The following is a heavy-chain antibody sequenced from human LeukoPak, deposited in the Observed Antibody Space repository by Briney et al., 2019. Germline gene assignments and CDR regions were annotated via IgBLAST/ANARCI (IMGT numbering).Heavy chain of an antibody. D-gene: IGHD3-10*01. CDR2: ISSSSSYI. CDR3: ARDSRGELLYYFDY. V-gene: IGHV3-21*01. CDR1: GFTFSSYS. J-gene: IGHJ4*02. Sequence: GGSLRLSCAASGFTFSSYSMNWVRQAPGKGLEWVSSISSSSSYIYYADSVKGRFTISRDNAKNSLYLQMNSLRAEDTAVYYCARDSRGELLYYFDYWGQGTLVTVSS.